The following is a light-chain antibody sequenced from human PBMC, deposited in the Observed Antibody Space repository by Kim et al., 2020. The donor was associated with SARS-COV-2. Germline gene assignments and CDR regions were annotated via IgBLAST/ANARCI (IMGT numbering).Light chain of an antibody. J-gene: IGLJ2*01. V-gene: IGLV3-19*01. CDR2: GKN. Sequence: ALGQTVTITCQGDSRRTYYASWYQQKPGQAPILVIYGKNNRPSGIPDRFSGSSSGNTASLTVTGAQAVDEADYYCNSRDKSGDHVLFGGGTQLTVL. CDR1: SRRTYY. CDR3: NSRDKSGDHVL.